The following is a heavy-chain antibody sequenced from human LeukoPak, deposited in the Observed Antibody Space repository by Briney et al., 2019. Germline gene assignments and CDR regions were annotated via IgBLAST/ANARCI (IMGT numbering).Heavy chain of an antibody. Sequence: PGGSLRLSCAASGFTFSDYWMTWVRQASGKGLEWVANIRQDGSDEYYVDSVKGRFTISRDNSKNTLYLQMNSLRAEDTAVYYCARDRAAADPWGQGTLVTVSS. D-gene: IGHD6-13*01. V-gene: IGHV3-7*03. CDR2: IRQDGSDE. CDR1: GFTFSDYW. CDR3: ARDRAAADP. J-gene: IGHJ5*02.